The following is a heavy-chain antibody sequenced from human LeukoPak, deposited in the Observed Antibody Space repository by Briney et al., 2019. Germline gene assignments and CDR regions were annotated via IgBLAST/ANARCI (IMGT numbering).Heavy chain of an antibody. D-gene: IGHD6-13*01. CDR1: GFTFDDYD. J-gene: IGHJ4*02. V-gene: IGHV3-20*04. CDR2: INWNGDST. Sequence: GGSLRLSCAASGFTFDDYDMSWVRQAPGKGLEWVSGINWNGDSTGYADSVKGRFTISRDNAKNSLYLQMNSLRAEDTALYCCARRAYSSSWFVFDYWGQGTLVTVSS. CDR3: ARRAYSSSWFVFDY.